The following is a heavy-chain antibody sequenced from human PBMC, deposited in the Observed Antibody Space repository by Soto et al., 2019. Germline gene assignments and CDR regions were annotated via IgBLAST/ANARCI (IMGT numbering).Heavy chain of an antibody. V-gene: IGHV4-59*08. CDR3: ARWYSRSAHDY. D-gene: IGHD6-6*01. J-gene: IGHJ4*02. CDR1: GGSISSYY. Sequence: ETLSLTCTVSGGSISSYYWSWIRQPPGKGLEWIGYIYYSGSTNYNPSLKSRVTISVDTSKNQFSLKLSSVTAADTAVYYCARWYSRSAHDYWGQGTLVTVSS. CDR2: IYYSGST.